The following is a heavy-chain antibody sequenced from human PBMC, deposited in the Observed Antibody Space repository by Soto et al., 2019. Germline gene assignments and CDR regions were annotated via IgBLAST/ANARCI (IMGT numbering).Heavy chain of an antibody. D-gene: IGHD2-21*01. CDR1: GFTFSSYG. J-gene: IGHJ3*02. Sequence: QVQLVESGGGVVQPGRSLRLSCAASGFTFSSYGMHWVRQAPGKGLEWVAVIWYDGSNKYYADSVKGRLTISRDNSKNTLYLQMNSLRAEDTAVYYCARDPGFYSAVTTDDAYDIWGQGTMVTVSS. V-gene: IGHV3-33*01. CDR3: ARDPGFYSAVTTDDAYDI. CDR2: IWYDGSNK.